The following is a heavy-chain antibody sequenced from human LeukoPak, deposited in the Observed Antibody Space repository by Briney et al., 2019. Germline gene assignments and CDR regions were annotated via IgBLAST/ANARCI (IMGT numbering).Heavy chain of an antibody. J-gene: IGHJ4*02. V-gene: IGHV4-31*03. CDR3: ARDPRFDDPFDY. D-gene: IGHD3-9*01. CDR2: IYHSGST. Sequence: PSQTLSLTCTVSGGSISSGGYYWSWIRQHPGKGLEWIGYIYHSGSTYYNPSLKSRVTISVDRSKNQFSLKLSSVTAADTAVYYCARDPRFDDPFDYWGQGTLFTVSS. CDR1: GGSISSGGYY.